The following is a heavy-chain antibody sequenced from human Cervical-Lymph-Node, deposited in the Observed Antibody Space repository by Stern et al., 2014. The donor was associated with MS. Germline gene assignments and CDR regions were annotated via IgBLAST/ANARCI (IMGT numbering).Heavy chain of an antibody. CDR2: IYPGDSDT. J-gene: IGHJ2*01. Sequence: VQLVESGAEVKKPGESLKISCKGSGYSFSNFWIGWVRQMPGKGLEWMGIIYPGDSDTNYSPSFQGQVTISADKSISTPYLQWSSLKASDTAIYYCAKTLSGGSRYFDLWGRGTLVTVSS. D-gene: IGHD3-16*01. CDR3: AKTLSGGSRYFDL. CDR1: GYSFSNFW. V-gene: IGHV5-51*03.